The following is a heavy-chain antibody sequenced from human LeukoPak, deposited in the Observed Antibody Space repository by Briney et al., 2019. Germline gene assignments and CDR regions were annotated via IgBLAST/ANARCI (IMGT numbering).Heavy chain of an antibody. V-gene: IGHV4-4*07. CDR2: IYTSGST. Sequence: SETLSLTCTVSGGSISSYYWSWIRQPAGKGLEWIGRIYTSGSTNYNPSLKSRVTMSVDTSKSQFSLNLMSVTAADTAVYYCTRDTGTTGEVKFDPWGQGTLVTVSS. CDR3: TRDTGTTGEVKFDP. D-gene: IGHD4-17*01. CDR1: GGSISSYY. J-gene: IGHJ5*02.